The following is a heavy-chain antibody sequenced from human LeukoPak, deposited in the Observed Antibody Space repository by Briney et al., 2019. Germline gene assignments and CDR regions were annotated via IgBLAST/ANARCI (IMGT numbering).Heavy chain of an antibody. CDR1: GDSISTYY. CDR2: IYYSGST. J-gene: IGHJ4*02. D-gene: IGHD3-22*01. V-gene: IGHV4-59*05. Sequence: PSETLSLTCTVSGDSISTYYWSWIRQPPGKGLEWIGSIYYSGSTYYNPSLKSRVTISVDTSKNQFSLKLSSVTAADTAVYYCARVGAYDSSGYYPPQDYWGQGTLVTVSS. CDR3: ARVGAYDSSGYYPPQDY.